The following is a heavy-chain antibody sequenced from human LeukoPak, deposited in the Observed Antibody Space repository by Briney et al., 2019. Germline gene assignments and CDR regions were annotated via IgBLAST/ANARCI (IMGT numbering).Heavy chain of an antibody. D-gene: IGHD6-19*01. CDR1: GFTFSSYG. V-gene: IGHV3-30*18. Sequence: GRSLRLSCAASGFTFSSYGMHWVRQAPGKGLEWVAVISYDGSNKYYADSVKGRFTISRDNSKTTLYLQMNSLRPEDTAVYYCAKDPMTYSSGSFTPVDYWGQGTLVTVSS. J-gene: IGHJ4*02. CDR2: ISYDGSNK. CDR3: AKDPMTYSSGSFTPVDY.